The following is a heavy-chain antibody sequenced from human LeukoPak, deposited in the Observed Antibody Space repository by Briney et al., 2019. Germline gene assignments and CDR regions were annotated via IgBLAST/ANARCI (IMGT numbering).Heavy chain of an antibody. Sequence: PSETLYLTCAVYGGSFSGYYWSWIRQPPGKGLEWIGEINHSGSTNYNPSLKSRVTISVDTSKNQFSLKLSSVTAADTAVYYCARYNRAAAYDYWGQGTLVTVSS. CDR1: GGSFSGYY. CDR3: ARYNRAAAYDY. J-gene: IGHJ4*02. D-gene: IGHD6-13*01. CDR2: INHSGST. V-gene: IGHV4-34*01.